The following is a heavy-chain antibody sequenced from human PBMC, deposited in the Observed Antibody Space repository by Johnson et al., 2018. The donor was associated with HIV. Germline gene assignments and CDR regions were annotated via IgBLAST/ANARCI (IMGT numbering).Heavy chain of an antibody. Sequence: VHLVESGGGVVRPGGSLRLSCAASGLKFDDYGMSWVRQAPGKGLEWVSGLNWNGGSTGYADSVKGRFTISRDNANNSLYLQMNSLRAEDTALYYCARGVRDSSGYDAFDIWGQGTMVTVSS. V-gene: IGHV3-20*04. CDR3: ARGVRDSSGYDAFDI. CDR1: GLKFDDYG. D-gene: IGHD3-22*01. J-gene: IGHJ3*02. CDR2: LNWNGGST.